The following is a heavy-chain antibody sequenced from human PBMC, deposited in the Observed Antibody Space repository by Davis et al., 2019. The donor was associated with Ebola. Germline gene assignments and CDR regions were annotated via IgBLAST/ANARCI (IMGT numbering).Heavy chain of an antibody. Sequence: GESLKISCAASGFIFSAYAMHWVRQAPGKGLEWVAVIWFDGSYKYYADSVKGRFTISRDDSKNTLYLQMNSLRAEDTAVYYCTTDSPQWELHGAVHWGPGTLVTVSS. V-gene: IGHV3-33*01. CDR3: TTDSPQWELHGAVH. CDR2: IWFDGSYK. J-gene: IGHJ4*02. D-gene: IGHD1-26*01. CDR1: GFIFSAYA.